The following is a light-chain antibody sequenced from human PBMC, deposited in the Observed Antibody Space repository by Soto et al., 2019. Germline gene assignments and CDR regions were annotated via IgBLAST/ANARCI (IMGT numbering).Light chain of an antibody. J-gene: IGKJ4*01. CDR1: QDIAIY. Sequence: IQLTQSPSSLSASVGDRVTITCRANQDIAIYLAWYQQKPGEAPKLLIYAASTLYGGVPSRFSGSGSGTDFALTITSLQAEDFETYYCQQLRTYPSTFGGGTKVDIK. V-gene: IGKV1-9*01. CDR2: AAS. CDR3: QQLRTYPST.